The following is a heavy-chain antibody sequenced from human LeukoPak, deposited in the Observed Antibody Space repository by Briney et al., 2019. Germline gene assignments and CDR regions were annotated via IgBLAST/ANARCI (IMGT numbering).Heavy chain of an antibody. Sequence: ASVKVSCKASGYTSTGYYIHWVRQAPGQGLEWMGWINPHSGDTNYAQKFQGRVTMTRDTSITTAYMELSRLISDDTAVYYCARQEAAEDYWGQGTLVTVSS. CDR3: ARQEAAEDY. J-gene: IGHJ4*02. D-gene: IGHD6-13*01. CDR2: INPHSGDT. CDR1: GYTSTGYY. V-gene: IGHV1-2*02.